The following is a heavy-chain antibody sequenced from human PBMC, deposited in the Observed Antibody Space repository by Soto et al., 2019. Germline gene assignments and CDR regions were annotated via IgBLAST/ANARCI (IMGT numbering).Heavy chain of an antibody. CDR3: ANSDGGYEIIYFDF. D-gene: IGHD5-12*01. V-gene: IGHV2-5*01. CDR2: IYYNDDR. CDR1: GFSFTTAGVA. J-gene: IGHJ4*02. Sequence: QITLQESGPTLVKPTQTLTLTCTFSGFSFTTAGVAVGWIRQTPGGALEWLTLIYYNDDRRFSPSLKTRLTITGDTSKNQVVLSLTNVDAGDTATYFCANSDGGYEIIYFDFWGQGIPVTVSS.